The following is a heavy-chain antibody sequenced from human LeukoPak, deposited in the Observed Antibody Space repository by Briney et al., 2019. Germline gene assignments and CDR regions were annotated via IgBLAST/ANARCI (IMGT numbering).Heavy chain of an antibody. CDR2: ISGSGGRT. CDR1: GFTFSSYD. CDR3: AKDKPPMSIAGATPGAY. D-gene: IGHD1-26*01. V-gene: IGHV3-23*01. J-gene: IGHJ4*02. Sequence: PRGSLRLSCAASGFTFSSYDMSWVRQAPGKGLEWVSAISGSGGRTYYADSVKGRFTISRDNSKNTLYLQMNSLRVEDTAVYYCAKDKPPMSIAGATPGAYWGQGTLVTVSS.